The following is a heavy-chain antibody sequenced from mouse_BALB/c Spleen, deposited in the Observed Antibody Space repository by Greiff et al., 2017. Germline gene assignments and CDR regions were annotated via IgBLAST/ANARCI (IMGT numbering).Heavy chain of an antibody. CDR1: GYTFTSYW. CDR2: INPSTGYT. CDR3: ANYDYGAWFAY. Sequence: VQLQQSGAELAKPGASVKMSCKASGYTFTSYWMHWVKQRPGQGLEWIGYINPSTGYTEYNQKFKDQATLTADKSSSTAYMQLSSLTSEDSAVYYCANYDYGAWFAYWGQGTLVTVSA. V-gene: IGHV1-7*01. J-gene: IGHJ3*01. D-gene: IGHD2-4*01.